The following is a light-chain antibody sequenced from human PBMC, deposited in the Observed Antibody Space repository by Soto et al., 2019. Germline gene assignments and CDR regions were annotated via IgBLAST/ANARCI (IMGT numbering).Light chain of an antibody. Sequence: DIQMTQSPSSLSASVGDRVTITCRASQGISNYLAWYQQKPGKVPKLLIYAASTLQSGVPARFSGSGSGTDFSLTISTPQPEDVATYYCQRYNSAPATFGGGTKVEIK. J-gene: IGKJ4*01. V-gene: IGKV1-27*01. CDR2: AAS. CDR3: QRYNSAPAT. CDR1: QGISNY.